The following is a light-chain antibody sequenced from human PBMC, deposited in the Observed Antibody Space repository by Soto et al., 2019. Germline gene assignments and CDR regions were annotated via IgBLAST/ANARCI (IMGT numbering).Light chain of an antibody. V-gene: IGLV4-69*01. Sequence: QLVLTQPPSASASLGASVKLTCALRSGHNTYASAWHQQQPEKGPRYLLKLNSDGSHNKGDGIPDRFSGASAGAERYLTIASFQSEDEADYYCQTWSHDIRVFGGGTKLT. CDR3: QTWSHDIRV. J-gene: IGLJ3*02. CDR2: LNSDGSH. CDR1: SGHNTYA.